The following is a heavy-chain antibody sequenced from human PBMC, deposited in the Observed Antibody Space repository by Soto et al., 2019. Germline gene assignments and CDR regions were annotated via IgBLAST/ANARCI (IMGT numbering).Heavy chain of an antibody. J-gene: IGHJ4*02. CDR1: GYTFTSYY. D-gene: IGHD5-12*01. V-gene: IGHV1-2*02. CDR2: ISSGNGGT. CDR3: ATMGSSGYDRSLAY. Sequence: GASVKVSCKASGYTFTSYYIHWVRQAPGQGLEWMGRISSGNGGTSYAQKFQGRVTMTRDASISTAYMELSSLRSDDAAVYYCATMGSSGYDRSLAYWGQGALVTVSS.